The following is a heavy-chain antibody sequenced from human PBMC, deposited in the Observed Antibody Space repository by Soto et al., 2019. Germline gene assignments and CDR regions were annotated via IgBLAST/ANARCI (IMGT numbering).Heavy chain of an antibody. Sequence: GGSLRLSCAASGFTFSNAWMNWIRQAPGKGLEWVGRIKSKTDGGTTDYAAPVKGRFTISRDDSKNTLYLQMNSLKTEDTAVYYCAREYYYDSSGFDYWGQGTLVTVSS. CDR2: IKSKTDGGTT. J-gene: IGHJ4*02. CDR1: GFTFSNAW. D-gene: IGHD3-22*01. CDR3: AREYYYDSSGFDY. V-gene: IGHV3-15*07.